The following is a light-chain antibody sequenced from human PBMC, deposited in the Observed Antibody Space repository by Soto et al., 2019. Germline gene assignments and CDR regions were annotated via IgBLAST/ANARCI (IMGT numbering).Light chain of an antibody. CDR2: AAS. J-gene: IGKJ5*01. Sequence: EIVLTQSPGILSLSPGERVTLSCRASQSVSSSFLAWYQQKPGQAPRLLFYAASTRATGVPDRFSGSGSETDFSLTISSLEPEDFAVYYCQHRTNWPPAISFGQGTRLEIK. CDR3: QHRTNWPPAIS. CDR1: QSVSSSF. V-gene: IGKV3D-20*02.